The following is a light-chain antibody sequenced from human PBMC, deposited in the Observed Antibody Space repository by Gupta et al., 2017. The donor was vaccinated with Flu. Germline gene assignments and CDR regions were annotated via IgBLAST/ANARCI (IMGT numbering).Light chain of an antibody. CDR3: SSYTNSGTWV. CDR1: SSDVVCYND. CDR2: DVT. V-gene: IGLV2-14*03. J-gene: IGLJ3*02. Sequence: SITISCTGTSSDVVCYNDVTWHRHPPGTPPKLMYYDVTKRPSGLSNLSAASYSGTTAFPISSVLQADDDGYYYCSSYTNSGTWVFGGGTKLTVL.